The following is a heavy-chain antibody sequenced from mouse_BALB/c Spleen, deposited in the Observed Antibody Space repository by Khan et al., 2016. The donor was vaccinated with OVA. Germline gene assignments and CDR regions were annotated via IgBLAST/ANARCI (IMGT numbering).Heavy chain of an antibody. CDR2: VSYSGNT. CDR1: GYSITSDYA. Sequence: EVQLQESGPGLVKPSQSLSLICTVTGYSITSDYAWNWIRQFPGNKLEWMGFVSYSGNTKYNPSLKSRISITRDTSKNQFFLQLNSVTTEETATYNCARVYGGDFDYWGQGTTLTVSS. J-gene: IGHJ2*01. V-gene: IGHV3-2*02. CDR3: ARVYGGDFDY. D-gene: IGHD1-1*01.